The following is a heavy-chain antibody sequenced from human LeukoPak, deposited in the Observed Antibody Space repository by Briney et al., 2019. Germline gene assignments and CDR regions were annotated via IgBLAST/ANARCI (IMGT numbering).Heavy chain of an antibody. CDR3: ARVREDGYYYYMDV. J-gene: IGHJ6*03. V-gene: IGHV1-2*02. Sequence: ASVKVSCKASGYTFTGYYMHWVRQAPGQGLEWMGWINPNSGGTNYAQKFQGRVTMTRDTSISTAYMELSRLRSDDTAVYYCARVREDGYYYYMDVWGKGTTVTVSS. CDR2: INPNSGGT. CDR1: GYTFTGYY.